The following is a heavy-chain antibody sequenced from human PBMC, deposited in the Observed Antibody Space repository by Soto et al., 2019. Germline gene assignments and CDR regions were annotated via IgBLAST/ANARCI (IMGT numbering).Heavy chain of an antibody. Sequence: QVQLVQSGAEVTKPGSSVKVSCKASGGTFSTYTFSWVRQAPGQGLEWLGRIITIFGTPYYAQKFQGRVTITADKSTSTVYMELSSLRSDDTAVYFCARGLECRGYCLDKPTWFAPWGQGTLVTVSS. V-gene: IGHV1-69*06. CDR2: IITIFGTP. J-gene: IGHJ5*02. CDR3: ARGLECRGYCLDKPTWFAP. D-gene: IGHD2-15*01. CDR1: GGTFSTYT.